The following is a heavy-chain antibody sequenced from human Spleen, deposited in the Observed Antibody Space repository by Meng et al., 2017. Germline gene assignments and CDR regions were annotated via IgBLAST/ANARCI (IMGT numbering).Heavy chain of an antibody. CDR1: GGSISSDNW. J-gene: IGHJ4*02. Sequence: QVQVQGAGPGLVKPSGPLSLTWAVSGGSISSDNWWSWVRQPPGKGLEWIGEIYHSGSTNYNPSLKSRITISVDKPKNQFSLTLSSVTAADTAVYYCTKNDFYCLGYWGQGTLVTVSS. CDR2: IYHSGST. V-gene: IGHV4-4*02. D-gene: IGHD2-21*01. CDR3: TKNDFYCLGY.